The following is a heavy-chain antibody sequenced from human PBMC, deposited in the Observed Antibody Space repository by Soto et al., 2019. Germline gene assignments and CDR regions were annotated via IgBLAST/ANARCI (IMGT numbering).Heavy chain of an antibody. CDR3: ASTYGDYRDFKH. J-gene: IGHJ1*01. CDR1: GFSFSDHY. V-gene: IGHV3-72*01. D-gene: IGHD4-17*01. Sequence: EVKLVESGGGLVQPGGSLRLSCAASGFSFSDHYMDWVRQAPGKGLEWVGRTRNKANSYSTEYAASVKGRFKISRDESLDYLYLQMNSLKTEDTAVYYCASTYGDYRDFKHWGQGTLVTVSS. CDR2: TRNKANSYST.